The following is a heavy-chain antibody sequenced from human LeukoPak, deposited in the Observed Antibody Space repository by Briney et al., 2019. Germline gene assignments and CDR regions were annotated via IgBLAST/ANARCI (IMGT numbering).Heavy chain of an antibody. D-gene: IGHD3-10*01. J-gene: IGHJ4*02. Sequence: SVKVPCKASGGTFSSYAISWVRQAPGQGLEWMGGIIPIFGTANYAQKFQGRVTITADESTSTAYMELSSLRSEDTAVYYCARGGPYYYGSGSLYYFDYWGQGTLVTVSS. CDR1: GGTFSSYA. CDR3: ARGGPYYYGSGSLYYFDY. V-gene: IGHV1-69*01. CDR2: IIPIFGTA.